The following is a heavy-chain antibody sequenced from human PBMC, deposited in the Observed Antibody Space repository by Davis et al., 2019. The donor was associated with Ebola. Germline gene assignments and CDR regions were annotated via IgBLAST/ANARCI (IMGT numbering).Heavy chain of an antibody. CDR3: ARDITMVRGVIITGWFDP. CDR2: INTNTGNP. V-gene: IGHV7-4-1*02. CDR1: GYTFTSYA. J-gene: IGHJ5*02. Sequence: ASVKVSCKASGYTFTSYAMNWVRQAPGQGLEWMGWINTNTGNPTYAQGFTGRFVFSLDTSVSTAYLQISSLKAEDTAVYYCARDITMVRGVIITGWFDPWGQGTLVTVSS. D-gene: IGHD3-10*01.